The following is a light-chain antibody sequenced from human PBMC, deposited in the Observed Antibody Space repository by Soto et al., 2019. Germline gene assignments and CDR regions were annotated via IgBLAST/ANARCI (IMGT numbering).Light chain of an antibody. Sequence: QSALAQPASVSGSPGQSITISCTGSTRDIGAYDYVSWYQQYPGKAPRLIIYAVNSRPSGVSNRFSGSKSGNTASLTISGLQAEDEAAYHCSSYTPSSTFVFGTGTKVTVL. J-gene: IGLJ1*01. CDR2: AVN. CDR1: TRDIGAYDY. CDR3: SSYTPSSTFV. V-gene: IGLV2-14*03.